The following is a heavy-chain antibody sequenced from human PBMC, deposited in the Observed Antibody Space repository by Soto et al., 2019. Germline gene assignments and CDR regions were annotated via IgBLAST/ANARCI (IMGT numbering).Heavy chain of an antibody. Sequence: QVQLVQSGAEVKKPGASVKVSCKASGYTFTGYYMHWVRQAPGQGLEWMGWINPNSGGTNYAQKFQGWVPMTRDTSISTAYMELSRLRSDDTAVYYCARERRGTTGTGNYYYYYGMDVWGQGTTVTVAS. CDR3: ARERRGTTGTGNYYYYYGMDV. D-gene: IGHD1-1*01. CDR2: INPNSGGT. CDR1: GYTFTGYY. V-gene: IGHV1-2*04. J-gene: IGHJ6*02.